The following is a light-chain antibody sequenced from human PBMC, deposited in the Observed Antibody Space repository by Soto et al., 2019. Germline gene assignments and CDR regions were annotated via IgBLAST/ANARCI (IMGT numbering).Light chain of an antibody. V-gene: IGKV4-1*01. Sequence: TVMTQSPDSLAVSLGERATINCKSSQPVLYSSNNRNYLAWYQQRPGQPPKLLIYWASTRESGVPDRFSGSGSGKDFTLTITSLQAEDVAVYYCNQYLSATFTFGQGNKLEIK. J-gene: IGKJ2*01. CDR2: WAS. CDR3: NQYLSATFT. CDR1: QPVLYSSNNRNY.